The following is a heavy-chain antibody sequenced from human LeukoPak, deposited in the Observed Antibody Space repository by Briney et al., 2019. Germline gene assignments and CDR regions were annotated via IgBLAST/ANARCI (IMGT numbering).Heavy chain of an antibody. CDR1: GYTFTNYY. CDR2: INSSDGTT. CDR3: ARDPKRLARDAFDV. J-gene: IGHJ3*01. Sequence: GASVKVSCKASGYTFTNYYIHWVRQAPGQGLEWLGIINSSDGTTTYAQRFQGRVSMTRDTSTSTVYMEMNSLRSEDAAVYYCARDPKRLARDAFDVWGQGTMVTVSS. V-gene: IGHV1-46*01.